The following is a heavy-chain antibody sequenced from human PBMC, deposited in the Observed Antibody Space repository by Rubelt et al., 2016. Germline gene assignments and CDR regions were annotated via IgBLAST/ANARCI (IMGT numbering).Heavy chain of an antibody. V-gene: IGHV4-39*07. CDR3: AREDSTTVTLDY. Sequence: QLQLQESGPGLVKPSETLSLTCTVSGGSISSSSYYWGWIRQPPGKGLEWIGSIYYSGTTYYNPSLKSRVTMSLDTSKDPFSLKLRPVTAAETAIYYCAREDSTTVTLDYWGQGTLVTISS. CDR2: IYYSGTT. CDR1: GGSISSSSYY. J-gene: IGHJ4*02. D-gene: IGHD4-17*01.